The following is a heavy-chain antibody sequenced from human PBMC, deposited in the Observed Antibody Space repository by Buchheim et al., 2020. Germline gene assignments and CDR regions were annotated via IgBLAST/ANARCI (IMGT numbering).Heavy chain of an antibody. CDR1: GGSFSGYY. D-gene: IGHD5-12*01. Sequence: QVQLQQWGAGLLKPSETLSLTCAVYGGSFSGYYWSWIRQPPGKGLEWIGEINHSGSTNYNPPLKSRVTISVDTSQNQFSLTLSSVTAADTAVYYCARAGLRAYWDWFDPWGQGTL. CDR3: ARAGLRAYWDWFDP. J-gene: IGHJ5*02. V-gene: IGHV4-34*01. CDR2: INHSGST.